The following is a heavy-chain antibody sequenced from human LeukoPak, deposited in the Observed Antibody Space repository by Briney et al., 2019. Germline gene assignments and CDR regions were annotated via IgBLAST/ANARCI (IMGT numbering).Heavy chain of an antibody. D-gene: IGHD3-22*01. CDR1: GFTFSSYA. CDR3: AKDPTYYYDSSGYPGTPLPDY. CDR2: ISGSGGST. V-gene: IGHV3-23*01. Sequence: GGSLRLSCAASGFTFSSYAMSWVRQAPGKGLEWVSAISGSGGSTYYADSVKGRFTISRDNSKNTLYLQMNSLRAEDTAVYYCAKDPTYYYDSSGYPGTPLPDYWDQGTLVTVSS. J-gene: IGHJ4*02.